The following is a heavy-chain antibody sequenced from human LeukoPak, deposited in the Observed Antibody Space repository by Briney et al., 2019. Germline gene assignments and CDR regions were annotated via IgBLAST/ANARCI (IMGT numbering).Heavy chain of an antibody. J-gene: IGHJ6*03. D-gene: IGHD3-3*01. CDR3: ARDPKYYDXWSGYSHLAYYYYYMDV. Sequence: ASVKVSCKASGYTFTSYGISWVRQAPGQGLEWMGWISAYNGNTNYAQKLQGRVTMTTDTSTSTAYMELRSLRSDDTAVYYCARDPKYYDXWSGYSHLAYYYYYMDVWXKGTXXTVS. CDR1: GYTFTSYG. CDR2: ISAYNGNT. V-gene: IGHV1-18*01.